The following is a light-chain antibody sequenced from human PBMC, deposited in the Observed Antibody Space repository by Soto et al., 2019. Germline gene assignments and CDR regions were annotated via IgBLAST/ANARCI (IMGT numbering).Light chain of an antibody. J-gene: IGKJ1*01. CDR3: QQYNGYSRA. Sequence: DIQMTQSPSTLSASIGDRVTITCRASQTIGDWLAWYQQKPGKAPKLLIYRASNLESGVPSRFSGSGSGTEFHLTISRLAPEDFANYYCQQYNGYSRAFGQGTKVEIK. CDR2: RAS. V-gene: IGKV1-5*03. CDR1: QTIGDW.